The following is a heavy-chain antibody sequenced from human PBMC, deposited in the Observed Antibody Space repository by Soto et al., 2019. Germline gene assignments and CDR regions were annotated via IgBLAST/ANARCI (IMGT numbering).Heavy chain of an antibody. J-gene: IGHJ4*02. D-gene: IGHD3-10*01. CDR1: GGSISSGGYY. CDR2: IYYSGST. Sequence: TLSLTCTVSGGSISSGGYYWSWIRQHPGKGLEWIGYIYYSGSTYYNPSLKSRVTISVDTSKNQFSLKLSSVTAADTAVYYCARNMVRGVIAPDYWGQGTLVTVSS. V-gene: IGHV4-31*03. CDR3: ARNMVRGVIAPDY.